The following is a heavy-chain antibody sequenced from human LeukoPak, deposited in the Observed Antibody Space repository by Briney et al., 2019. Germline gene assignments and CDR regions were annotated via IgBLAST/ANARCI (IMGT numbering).Heavy chain of an antibody. CDR3: ASWDYSNHPLTDY. CDR2: IYYSGST. V-gene: IGHV4-39*01. Sequence: SETLSLTCTVSGGSISSSSYYWGWIRRPPGKGLEWIGSIYYSGSTYYNPSLKSRVTISVDTSKNQFSLKLSSVTAADTAVYYCASWDYSNHPLTDYWGQGTLVTVSS. J-gene: IGHJ4*02. CDR1: GGSISSSSYY. D-gene: IGHD4-11*01.